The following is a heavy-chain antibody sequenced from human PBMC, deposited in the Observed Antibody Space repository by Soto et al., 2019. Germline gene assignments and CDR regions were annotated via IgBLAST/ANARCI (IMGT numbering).Heavy chain of an antibody. Sequence: QVQLVQSGAEVKKPGASVKVSCKASGYTFTGYYMHWVRQAPGQGLEWMGWINPNSGGTNYAQKFQGWVTMTRDTXIXKAHMELSRLRSDGTAVDYCARGGQQKPTPTHWCDPWGQGTLVTVSS. D-gene: IGHD6-13*01. J-gene: IGHJ5*02. CDR1: GYTFTGYY. CDR3: ARGGQQKPTPTHWCDP. V-gene: IGHV1-2*04. CDR2: INPNSGGT.